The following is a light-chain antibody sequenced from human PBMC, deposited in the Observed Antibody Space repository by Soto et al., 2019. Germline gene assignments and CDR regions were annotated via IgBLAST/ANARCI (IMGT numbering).Light chain of an antibody. J-gene: IGKJ1*01. CDR2: GAS. CDR1: QSVSSN. Sequence: EIVLTQYPATLSVSPGERDTLSCRASQSVSSNLAWYQQIPGQAPRLLIYGASTRATGLPARFSGSGSGTEFALTVLSLQSGDFAVYYCQQYNEWPQTFGQGTKVDIK. V-gene: IGKV3-15*01. CDR3: QQYNEWPQT.